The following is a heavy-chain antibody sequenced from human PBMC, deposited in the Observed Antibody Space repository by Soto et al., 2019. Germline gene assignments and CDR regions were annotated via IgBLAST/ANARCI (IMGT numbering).Heavy chain of an antibody. CDR1: GGSISSYY. CDR3: ARLTGGDAFDI. D-gene: IGHD7-27*01. J-gene: IGHJ3*02. Sequence: PSETLSLTCTVSGGSISSYYWSWIRQPPGKGLEWIGYIYYSGSTNYNPYLKSRVTISVDTSKNQFSLKLSSVTAANTAVYYCARLTGGDAFDIWGQGTMVTVSS. V-gene: IGHV4-59*01. CDR2: IYYSGST.